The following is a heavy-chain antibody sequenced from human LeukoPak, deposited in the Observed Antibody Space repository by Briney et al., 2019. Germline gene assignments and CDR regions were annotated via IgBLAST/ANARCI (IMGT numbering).Heavy chain of an antibody. Sequence: GGSLRLSCTAPGFTFSTYWINWVRQSPGKGLVWVALINGDGSTTTHADSVKGRFTISRDNAKNTAYLQMNSLRDEDTAVYFCARDYAGSPDYWGQRTLVTVSA. J-gene: IGHJ4*02. D-gene: IGHD3-10*01. CDR1: GFTFSTYW. V-gene: IGHV3-74*03. CDR2: INGDGSTT. CDR3: ARDYAGSPDY.